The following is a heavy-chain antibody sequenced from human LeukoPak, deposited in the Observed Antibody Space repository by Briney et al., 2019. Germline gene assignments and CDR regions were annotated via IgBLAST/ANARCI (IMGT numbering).Heavy chain of an antibody. CDR3: ATLDYGSRHYYYGMDV. D-gene: IGHD4-17*01. J-gene: IGHJ6*02. Sequence: GASVKVSCKVSVNTLTELSMHWVRQAPGKGLEWMGGFDPEDGETIYAQKFQGRVTMTEDTSTDTAYMELSSLRSEDTAVYYCATLDYGSRHYYYGMDVWGQGTTVTVSS. CDR1: VNTLTELS. V-gene: IGHV1-24*01. CDR2: FDPEDGET.